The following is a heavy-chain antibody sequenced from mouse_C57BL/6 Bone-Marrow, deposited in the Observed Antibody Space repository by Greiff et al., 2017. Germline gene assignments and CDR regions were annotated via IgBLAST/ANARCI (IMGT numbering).Heavy chain of an antibody. CDR3: AKLITTVVATTRDY. V-gene: IGHV2-3*01. J-gene: IGHJ2*01. Sequence: GSGPGWGAPSQSRSITCTVSGFSLTSFGVGGVGKPPGRGRGGLGVLWGEGSTNYQSALISRLSISKDNSKSQVFLKLNSLQTDDTATYYCAKLITTVVATTRDYWGQGTTLTVSS. CDR2: LWGEGST. D-gene: IGHD1-1*01. CDR1: GFSLTSFG.